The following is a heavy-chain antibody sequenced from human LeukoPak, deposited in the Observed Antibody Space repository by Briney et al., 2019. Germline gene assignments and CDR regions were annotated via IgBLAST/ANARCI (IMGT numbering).Heavy chain of an antibody. D-gene: IGHD1-26*01. CDR3: ARDGIAGATNLDY. Sequence: GGSLRLSCAASGFTFSSYSMNWVRQAPGKGLEWVSSISSSSSYIYYADSVKGRFTISRDNAKNSLYLQMNSLRAEDTAVYYCARDGIAGATNLDYWGQGTLVTVSS. J-gene: IGHJ4*02. V-gene: IGHV3-21*01. CDR2: ISSSSSYI. CDR1: GFTFSSYS.